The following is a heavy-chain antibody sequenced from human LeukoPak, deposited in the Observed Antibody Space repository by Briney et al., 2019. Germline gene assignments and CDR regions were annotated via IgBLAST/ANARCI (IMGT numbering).Heavy chain of an antibody. V-gene: IGHV1-46*01. Sequence: GASVKASCKASGYTFTSYYMHWVRQAPGQGLEWMGIINPSGGSTSYAQKFQGRVTMTRDTSTSTVYMKLSSLRSEDTAVYYCARDNPPGYFDYWGQGTLVTVSS. J-gene: IGHJ4*02. CDR2: INPSGGST. D-gene: IGHD1-14*01. CDR1: GYTFTSYY. CDR3: ARDNPPGYFDY.